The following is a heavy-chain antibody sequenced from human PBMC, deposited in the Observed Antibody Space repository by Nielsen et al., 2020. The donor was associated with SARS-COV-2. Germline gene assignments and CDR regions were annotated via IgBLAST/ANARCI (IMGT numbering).Heavy chain of an antibody. D-gene: IGHD5-12*01. CDR2: INWNGGST. CDR3: ARDLDSGYDYWFDP. CDR1: GFTFGDYG. V-gene: IGHV3-20*01. J-gene: IGHJ5*02. Sequence: GESLKISCTASGFTFGDYGMSWVRQAPGKGLEWVSGINWNGGSTGYADSVKGRFTISRDNAKNSLYLQMNSLRAEDTALYHCARDLDSGYDYWFDPWGQGTLVTVSS.